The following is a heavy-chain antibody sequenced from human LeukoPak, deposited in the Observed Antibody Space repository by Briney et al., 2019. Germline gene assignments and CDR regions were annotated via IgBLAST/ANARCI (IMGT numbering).Heavy chain of an antibody. J-gene: IGHJ6*03. CDR1: GYSFSSYD. CDR3: ARGNSGSYSYYYMDV. Sequence: ASVKVSCKASGYSFSSYDINWVRQATGQGLEWMGWMNPNSGNTGYAQKFQGRVTITRNTSISTAYMELSSLRSEDTAVYYCARGNSGSYSYYYMDVWGKGTTVTVSS. D-gene: IGHD1-26*01. CDR2: MNPNSGNT. V-gene: IGHV1-8*03.